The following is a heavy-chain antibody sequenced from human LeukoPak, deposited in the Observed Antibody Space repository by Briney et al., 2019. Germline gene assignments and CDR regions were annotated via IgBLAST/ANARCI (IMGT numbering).Heavy chain of an antibody. Sequence: GESLKISCKGSGYSFTSYWIGWVRQMPGKGLEWMGIIYPGDSDTRYSPSFQGQVTIPADKSISTAYLQWSSLKASDTAMYYCARHPRAARRKYYFDYWGQGTLVTVSS. V-gene: IGHV5-51*01. CDR1: GYSFTSYW. J-gene: IGHJ4*02. CDR3: ARHPRAARRKYYFDY. D-gene: IGHD6-6*01. CDR2: IYPGDSDT.